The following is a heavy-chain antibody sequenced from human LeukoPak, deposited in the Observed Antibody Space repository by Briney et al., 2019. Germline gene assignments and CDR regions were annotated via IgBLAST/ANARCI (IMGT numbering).Heavy chain of an antibody. J-gene: IGHJ5*02. Sequence: ASVKVSCKASGYTFTSYDINWVRQATGQGLEWMGWMNPNSGGTNYAQKLQGRVTMTTDTSTSTAYMELRSLRSDDTAVYYCARVGVRTVTRKGGWFDPWGQGTLVTVSS. CDR1: GYTFTSYD. V-gene: IGHV1-18*01. D-gene: IGHD4-17*01. CDR2: MNPNSGGT. CDR3: ARVGVRTVTRKGGWFDP.